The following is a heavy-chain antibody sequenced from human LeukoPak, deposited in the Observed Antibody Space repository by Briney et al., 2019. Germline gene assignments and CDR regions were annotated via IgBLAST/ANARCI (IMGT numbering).Heavy chain of an antibody. J-gene: IGHJ2*01. V-gene: IGHV3-9*01. CDR3: AKSKAREVAAAEYWYFDL. CDR1: GFTFDDYA. D-gene: IGHD6-13*01. CDR2: ISRNSGSI. Sequence: SGGSLRLSCAASGFTFDDYAMHWVRQAPGKGLEWVSGISRNSGSIGYADSVKGRFTISRDNAKNSLYLQMNSLRAEDTALYYCAKSKAREVAAAEYWYFDLWGRGTLVTVSS.